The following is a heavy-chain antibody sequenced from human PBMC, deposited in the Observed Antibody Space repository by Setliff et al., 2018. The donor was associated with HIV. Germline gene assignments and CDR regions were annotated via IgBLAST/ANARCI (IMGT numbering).Heavy chain of an antibody. D-gene: IGHD2-2*01. Sequence: SETLSLTCTVSGVSVSSGGYYWSWIRQHPGKGLEWIGYVYSTGTSYFNPSLRSRITISVDTSKNHFSLKLGFVTAADTVVYYCARGESTTWDLAEYFQHWGHGTLGTLL. V-gene: IGHV4-31*03. J-gene: IGHJ1*01. CDR3: ARGESTTWDLAEYFQH. CDR1: GVSVSSGGYY. CDR2: VYSTGTS.